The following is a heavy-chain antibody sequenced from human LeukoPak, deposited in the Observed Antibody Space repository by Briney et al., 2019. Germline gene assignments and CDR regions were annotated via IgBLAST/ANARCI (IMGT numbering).Heavy chain of an antibody. D-gene: IGHD3-10*01. CDR2: ISSSSSYI. V-gene: IGHV3-21*01. CDR1: GFTFSSYG. Sequence: GGSLRLSCAASGFTFSSYGMNWVRQAPGKGLEWVSSISSSSSYIYYADSVKGRFTISRDNAKNSPYLQMNSLRAEDTAVYYCARAFGGADQFDYWGQGTLVTVSS. CDR3: ARAFGGADQFDY. J-gene: IGHJ4*02.